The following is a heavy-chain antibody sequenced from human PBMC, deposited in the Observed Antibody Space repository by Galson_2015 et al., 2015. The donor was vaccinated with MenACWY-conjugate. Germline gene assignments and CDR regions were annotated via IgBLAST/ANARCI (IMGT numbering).Heavy chain of an antibody. CDR3: ARGVYFED. CDR2: IKNDGSEK. Sequence: SLRLSCATSGFNFRRHWMSWVRQAPGKGLEWVAVIKNDGSEKYYVDSVKGRFTISRDNAKNSLYLQMNSLRTEDTAMYYCARGVYFEDWGQGTLVTGSS. CDR1: GFNFRRHW. V-gene: IGHV3-7*03. J-gene: IGHJ4*02.